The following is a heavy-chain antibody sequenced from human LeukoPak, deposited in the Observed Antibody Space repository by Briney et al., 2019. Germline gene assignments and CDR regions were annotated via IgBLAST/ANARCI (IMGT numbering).Heavy chain of an antibody. Sequence: PSETLSLTCTVSGGSISSYYWSWIRQPPGKGLEWIGYIYTSGSTNYNPSLKSRVTISVDTSKNQFSLKLSSVTAADTAVYYCARQFPYSNYDGGDAFDIWGQGTMVTVSS. CDR2: IYTSGST. V-gene: IGHV4-4*09. J-gene: IGHJ3*02. CDR3: ARQFPYSNYDGGDAFDI. CDR1: GGSISSYY. D-gene: IGHD4-11*01.